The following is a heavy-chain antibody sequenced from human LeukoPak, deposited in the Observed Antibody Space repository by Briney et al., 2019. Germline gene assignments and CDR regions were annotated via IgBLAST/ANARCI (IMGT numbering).Heavy chain of an antibody. J-gene: IGHJ4*02. V-gene: IGHV3-53*01. CDR1: GFTVSTNY. Sequence: GGSLRLSCAASGFTVSTNYMSWVRQAPGKGPEWVSIIYNIGTTYYTDSVKGRFTISRDNSRNTLYLQMNSLRAEDTAVYYCARWYCTSTSCYYDYWGQGPLVTVSS. D-gene: IGHD2-2*01. CDR2: IYNIGTT. CDR3: ARWYCTSTSCYYDY.